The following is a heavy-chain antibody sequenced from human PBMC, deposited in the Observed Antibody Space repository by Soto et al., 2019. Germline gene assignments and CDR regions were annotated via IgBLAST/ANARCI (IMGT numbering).Heavy chain of an antibody. CDR2: IYPGDSDT. CDR3: ARRRSGSFGPDVFDV. V-gene: IGHV5-51*01. J-gene: IGHJ3*01. Sequence: EMQLVQSGAEVKKPGESLKISCKGSGYSFTNYWIGWVRQMPGKGLEWMGVIYPGDSDTRYSPSLQGQVTISADKSISTAYLQWSSLKAPDTAMYYCARRRSGSFGPDVFDVWGQGTMVTVSS. D-gene: IGHD1-26*01. CDR1: GYSFTNYW.